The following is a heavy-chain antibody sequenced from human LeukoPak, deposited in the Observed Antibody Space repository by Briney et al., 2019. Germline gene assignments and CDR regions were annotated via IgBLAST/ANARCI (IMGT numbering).Heavy chain of an antibody. CDR3: ARGAYSKAAGLDN. CDR1: GFTFSGYG. CDR2: IWYDGSNK. V-gene: IGHV3-33*01. J-gene: IGHJ4*02. Sequence: PGGSLRLSCAASGFTFSGYGMHWVRQAPGEGLEWVAIIWYDGSNKDYADSIKGRFTISRDNSENTLFLQMTSLSAEDTAVYYCARGAYSKAAGLDNWGRGTLVTVSS. D-gene: IGHD6-6*01.